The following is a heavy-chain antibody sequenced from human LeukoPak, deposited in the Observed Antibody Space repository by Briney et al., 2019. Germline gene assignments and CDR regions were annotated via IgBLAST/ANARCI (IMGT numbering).Heavy chain of an antibody. J-gene: IGHJ4*02. V-gene: IGHV3-30*04. CDR3: ARGVLGIAAAAGDY. CDR1: GFTFSSIA. Sequence: GGSLSLSCAASGFTFSSIAMHWVRPAPGQGLEGGAVISYDGSNKYYADSVKGRFTISRDNSKNTLYLQMNSLRAEDTAVYYCARGVLGIAAAAGDYWGQGTLVTVSS. D-gene: IGHD6-13*01. CDR2: ISYDGSNK.